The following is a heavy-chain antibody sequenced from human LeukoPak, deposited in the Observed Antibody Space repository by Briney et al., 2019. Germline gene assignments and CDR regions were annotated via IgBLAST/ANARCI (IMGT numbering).Heavy chain of an antibody. D-gene: IGHD3-10*01. J-gene: IGHJ4*02. Sequence: PSETLSLTCTVSGGSMSPYHWGWIRQPPGKGLEWTGYIYYSGSTNYNPSLKSRVTISVDTSKNQFSLKLSSVTAADTAVYYCATSYGSGSYSSWGQGTLVTVSS. CDR3: ATSYGSGSYSS. V-gene: IGHV4-59*08. CDR1: GGSMSPYH. CDR2: IYYSGST.